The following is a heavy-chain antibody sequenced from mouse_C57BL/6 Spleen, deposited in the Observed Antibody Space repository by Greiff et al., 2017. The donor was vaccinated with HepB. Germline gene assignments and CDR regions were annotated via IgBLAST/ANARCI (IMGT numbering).Heavy chain of an antibody. V-gene: IGHV1-76*01. Sequence: QVQLQQPGAELVKPGASVKMSCKASGYTFTDYYINWVKQRPGQGLEWIARIYPGSGNTYYNEKFKGKATLTAEKSSSTAYMQLSSLTSEDSAVYFCARLGQDYAMDYWGQGTSVTVSS. CDR2: IYPGSGNT. J-gene: IGHJ4*01. CDR3: ARLGQDYAMDY. D-gene: IGHD3-3*01. CDR1: GYTFTDYY.